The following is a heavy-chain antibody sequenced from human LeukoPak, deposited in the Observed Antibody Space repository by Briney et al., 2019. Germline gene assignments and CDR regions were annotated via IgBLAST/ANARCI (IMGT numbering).Heavy chain of an antibody. J-gene: IGHJ5*02. CDR2: ISFDGSNK. CDR1: GFTFSSYA. Sequence: PGGSLRLSCAASGFTFSSYAMHWVRQAPGKGLEWVTIISFDGSNKYYADSVKGRFTISRDNSKNTLYLQMKSLTAEDTALYYCARGDEQLIFERREVESDPWGQGTLVTVSS. V-gene: IGHV3-30*04. D-gene: IGHD6-13*01. CDR3: ARGDEQLIFERREVESDP.